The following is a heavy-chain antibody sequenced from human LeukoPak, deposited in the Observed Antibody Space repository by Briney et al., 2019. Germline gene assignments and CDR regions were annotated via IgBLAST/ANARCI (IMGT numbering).Heavy chain of an antibody. D-gene: IGHD6-19*01. Sequence: GGSLRLSCARSGFTFSSYSMNWVRQAPGRGLEWVSSIGSSSGHINYADSGKGRFTISRDNAKNSLYLQMNSLRVEATAVYHCARDFKSSSSGWYFQSTDFDYWGRGTLVTVSS. CDR1: GFTFSSYS. CDR3: ARDFKSSSSGWYFQSTDFDY. V-gene: IGHV3-21*01. CDR2: IGSSSGHI. J-gene: IGHJ4*02.